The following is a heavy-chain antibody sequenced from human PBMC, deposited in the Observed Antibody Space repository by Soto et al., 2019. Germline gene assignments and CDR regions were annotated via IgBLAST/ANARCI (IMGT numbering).Heavy chain of an antibody. D-gene: IGHD6-19*01. J-gene: IGHJ1*01. Sequence: QVQLVQSGAEVKKPGASIKVSCKASGYMFTSYGINWVRQAPGQGPEWMGWISTYNGNTNYAQKHQGRVTMTTDTSTSTAYMELKTLRSDDTAVYYCARDIGIAVAGLFQDWGQGTLVIVSS. CDR3: ARDIGIAVAGLFQD. V-gene: IGHV1-18*01. CDR2: ISTYNGNT. CDR1: GYMFTSYG.